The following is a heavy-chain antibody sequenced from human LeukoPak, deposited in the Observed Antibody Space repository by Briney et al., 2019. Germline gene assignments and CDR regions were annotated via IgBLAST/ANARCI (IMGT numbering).Heavy chain of an antibody. CDR1: GFTFSSYG. V-gene: IGHV3-33*01. CDR3: ARGGFTFALAAAGTSSWFDP. CDR2: IWYDGSNK. Sequence: PGRSLRLSCAASGFTFSSYGMHWVRQAPGKGLEWVAVIWYDGSNKYYADSVKGRFTISRDNSKNTLYLQMNSLRAEDTAVYYCARGGFTFALAAAGTSSWFDPWGQGTLVTVSS. J-gene: IGHJ5*02. D-gene: IGHD6-13*01.